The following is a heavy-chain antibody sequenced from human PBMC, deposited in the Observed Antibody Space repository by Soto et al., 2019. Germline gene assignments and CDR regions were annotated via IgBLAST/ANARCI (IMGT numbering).Heavy chain of an antibody. CDR3: AHSPGSGYSYAG. V-gene: IGHV2-5*02. D-gene: IGHD5-18*01. CDR2: IYWDDDK. Sequence: QITLKESGPTLVKPTQTLTLTCTFSGFSLSTSGVGVGWIRQPPGKALEWLALIYWDDDKRYSPSLKSRLTSPTDTSKNQVALTITNMHPVDTPTYYCAHSPGSGYSYAGWGQGPLLTASS. J-gene: IGHJ4*02. CDR1: GFSLSTSGVG.